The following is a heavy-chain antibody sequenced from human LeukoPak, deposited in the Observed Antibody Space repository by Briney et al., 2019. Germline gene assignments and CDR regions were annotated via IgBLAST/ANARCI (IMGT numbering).Heavy chain of an antibody. V-gene: IGHV3-72*01. Sequence: GGSLRLSCAASGFTFSDHYMDWVRQAPGKGLEWVGRSRNRANSYTTEYAASVKGRFTISRDDSKNSLYLQMDSLKTEETAVYYCACERDSYHYGHYWGQGTLVTVSS. J-gene: IGHJ4*02. CDR2: SRNRANSYTT. CDR3: ACERDSYHYGHY. CDR1: GFTFSDHY. D-gene: IGHD5-24*01.